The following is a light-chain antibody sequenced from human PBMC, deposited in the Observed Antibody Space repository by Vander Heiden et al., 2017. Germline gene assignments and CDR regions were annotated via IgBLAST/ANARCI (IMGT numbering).Light chain of an antibody. CDR3: VLYMGSGISV. CDR1: SGSVSTNYY. V-gene: IGLV8-61*01. J-gene: IGLJ2*01. Sequence: QTVVTQEPSFSVSPGGTVTLTCGLSSGSVSTNYYPSWYQQTPGQSPRTLIYSTNNRSSGVPDRFSGSILGNTAALTITGAQADDESDYYCVLYMGSGISVFGGGTKLTVL. CDR2: STN.